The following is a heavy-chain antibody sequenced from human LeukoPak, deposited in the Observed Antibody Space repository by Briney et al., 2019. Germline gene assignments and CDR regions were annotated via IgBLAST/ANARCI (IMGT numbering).Heavy chain of an antibody. CDR3: TTAFYDSSGYRT. V-gene: IGHV3-15*01. J-gene: IGHJ5*02. D-gene: IGHD3-22*01. CDR2: IKTKNDGGTT. CDR1: GLTFSNAW. Sequence: GGSLRLSCAGSGLTFSNAWMRWVRQAPGKGLEWVGRIKTKNDGGTTDYAAPVKGRFTISRDESEDTLYLQMNSLKIEDTAVYYCTTAFYDSSGYRTWGQGTLVTVSS.